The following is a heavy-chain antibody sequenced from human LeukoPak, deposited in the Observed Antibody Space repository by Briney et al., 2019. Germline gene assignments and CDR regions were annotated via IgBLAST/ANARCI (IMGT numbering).Heavy chain of an antibody. D-gene: IGHD4-23*01. CDR1: GFTFRSYS. CDR3: AKLSGGNVNFDY. J-gene: IGHJ4*02. V-gene: IGHV3-48*04. CDR2: MSSTSTTT. Sequence: PGGSLRLSCAASGFTFRSYSMNWVRQAPGKGLEWVSFMSSTSTTTYYADSVKGRFTISRDNSKNSLYLQMNSLRTEDTAVYYCAKLSGGNVNFDYWGQGTLVTVSS.